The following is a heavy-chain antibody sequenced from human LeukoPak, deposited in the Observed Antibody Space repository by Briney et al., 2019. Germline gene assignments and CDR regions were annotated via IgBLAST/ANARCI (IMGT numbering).Heavy chain of an antibody. CDR1: GFTFSSYA. CDR3: ARGYNYRFEY. J-gene: IGHJ4*02. Sequence: GGSLRLSCAASGFTFSSYAMHWVRQAPGKGLEWVSVISGSGGTTYYADSVKGRFTISRDSAKNTLYLEMNNLRAEDTAVYYCARGYNYRFEYWGQGTLVIVSS. D-gene: IGHD5-24*01. CDR2: ISGSGGTT. V-gene: IGHV3-23*01.